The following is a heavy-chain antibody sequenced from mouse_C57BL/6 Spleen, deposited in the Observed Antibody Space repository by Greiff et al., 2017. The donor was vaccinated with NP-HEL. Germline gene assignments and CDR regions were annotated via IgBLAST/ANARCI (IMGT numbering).Heavy chain of an antibody. CDR1: GFNIKDYY. CDR2: IDPEDGDT. V-gene: IGHV14-1*01. Sequence: VQLKQSGAELVRPGASVKLSCTASGFNIKDYYMHWVKQRPEQGLEWIGRIDPEDGDTEYAPKFQGKATMTADTSSNTAYLQLSSLTSEDTAVYYCTTPYGSPWFAYWGQGTLVTVSA. J-gene: IGHJ3*01. D-gene: IGHD1-1*01. CDR3: TTPYGSPWFAY.